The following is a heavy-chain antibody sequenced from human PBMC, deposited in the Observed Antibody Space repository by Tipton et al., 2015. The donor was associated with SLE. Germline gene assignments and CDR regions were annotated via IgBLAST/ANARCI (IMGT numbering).Heavy chain of an antibody. D-gene: IGHD3-3*01. CDR1: GGSINDHY. J-gene: IGHJ1*01. V-gene: IGHV4-59*11. Sequence: TLSLTCTVSGGSINDHYWTWIRQPPGKGLEWIGYIGYVYRSQSTNYNASLKSRVTMSLESSKNQFSLKLTSVTAADTAVYYCARGRSYDYWNFHHWGQGTLVTVSS. CDR2: IGYVYRSQST. CDR3: ARGRSYDYWNFHH.